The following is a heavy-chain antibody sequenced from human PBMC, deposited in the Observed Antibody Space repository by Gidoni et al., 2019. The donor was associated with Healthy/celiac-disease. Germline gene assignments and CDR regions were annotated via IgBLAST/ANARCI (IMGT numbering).Heavy chain of an antibody. V-gene: IGHV3-48*03. Sequence: EVQLVESGGGLVQHGGPLRLPCTASGFTFSSYEMNWVRPAPGKGLEWVSYISSSGSTIYYADSVKGRFTISRDNAKNSLYLQMNSLRAEDTAVYYCARWGSSWSLDYWGQGTLVTVSS. J-gene: IGHJ4*02. CDR1: GFTFSSYE. D-gene: IGHD6-13*01. CDR2: ISSSGSTI. CDR3: ARWGSSWSLDY.